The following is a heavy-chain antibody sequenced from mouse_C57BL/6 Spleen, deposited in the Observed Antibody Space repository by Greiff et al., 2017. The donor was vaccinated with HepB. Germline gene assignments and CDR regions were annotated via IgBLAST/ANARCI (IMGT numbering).Heavy chain of an antibody. D-gene: IGHD2-2*01. V-gene: IGHV5-17*01. CDR1: GFTFSDYG. CDR2: ISSGSSTI. Sequence: DVHLVESGGGLVKPGGSLKLSCAASGFTFSDYGMHWVRQAPEKGLEWVAYISSGSSTIYYADTVKGRFTISRDNAKNTLFLQMTSLRSEDTAMYYCAREVTSYYYAMDYWGQGTSVTVSS. CDR3: AREVTSYYYAMDY. J-gene: IGHJ4*01.